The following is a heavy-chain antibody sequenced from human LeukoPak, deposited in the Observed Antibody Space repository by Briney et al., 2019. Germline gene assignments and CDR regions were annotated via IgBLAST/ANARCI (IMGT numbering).Heavy chain of an antibody. Sequence: NPSETLSLTCTVSGGSISSYYWSWIRQPPGKGLEWIGYIYYSGSTNYNPSLQSRVSISVDTSKNQFSLKMSSVTAADTAVYYCARGYPGGSWYFDYWGQGTLVTVSS. CDR1: GGSISSYY. V-gene: IGHV4-59*01. CDR2: IYYSGST. J-gene: IGHJ4*02. D-gene: IGHD2-15*01. CDR3: ARGYPGGSWYFDY.